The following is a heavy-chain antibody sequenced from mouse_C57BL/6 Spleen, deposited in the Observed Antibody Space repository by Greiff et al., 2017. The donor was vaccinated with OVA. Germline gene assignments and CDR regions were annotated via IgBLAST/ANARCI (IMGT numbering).Heavy chain of an antibody. J-gene: IGHJ4*01. Sequence: EVQLQQSGPELVKPGASVKISCKASGYSFTGYYMNWVKQSPEKSLEWIGEINPSTGGTTYNQKFKAKATLTVDKSSSTAYMQLKSLTSEDSAVYYCARPYMDYWGQGTSVTVSS. V-gene: IGHV1-42*01. CDR1: GYSFTGYY. CDR3: ARPYMDY. CDR2: INPSTGGT.